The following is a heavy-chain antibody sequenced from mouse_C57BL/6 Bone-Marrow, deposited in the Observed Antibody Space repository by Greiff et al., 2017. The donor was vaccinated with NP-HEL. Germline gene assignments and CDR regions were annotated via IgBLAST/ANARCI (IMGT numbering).Heavy chain of an antibody. CDR1: GYTFTIFW. CDR2: IDPSDSGT. Sequence: VQLQQPGAELVRPGSSVKLSCKASGYTFTIFWMHWVKQRSIQCLEWIGNIDPSDSGTPSNQKFKYKATLTVDESSRTAYMQLRSRTSEDSAVYYCALYCVDYWGQGTTRTVSS. CDR3: ALYCVDY. J-gene: IGHJ2*01. D-gene: IGHD2-1*01. V-gene: IGHV1-52*01.